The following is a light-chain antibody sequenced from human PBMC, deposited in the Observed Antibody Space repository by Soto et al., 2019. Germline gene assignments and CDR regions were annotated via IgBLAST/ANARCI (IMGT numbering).Light chain of an antibody. V-gene: IGKV1-39*01. CDR3: QQSYSITWT. J-gene: IGKJ1*01. CDR2: AAS. CDR1: QSISSY. Sequence: DIPMTQSPFSLSASVGYRVTFTCLSSQSISSYLNWYQQKPGKAPKLLIYAASSLQSGVPSRFSGSGSGTDFTLTISSLQPEDFATYYCQQSYSITWTFGQGTKV.